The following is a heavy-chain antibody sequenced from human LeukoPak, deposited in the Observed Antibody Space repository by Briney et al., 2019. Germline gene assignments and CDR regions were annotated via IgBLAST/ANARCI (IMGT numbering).Heavy chain of an antibody. Sequence: SETLSLTCTVSGGSISSSSYYWGWIRQPPGKGLEWIGSIYYIGSTYYKPSLKSQVTISIDTSKNQLSLQLSSVTAADTAVYYCGRQKGGVAGVKYYFDFWGRGTLVTVSS. D-gene: IGHD6-19*01. CDR2: IYYIGST. V-gene: IGHV4-39*01. J-gene: IGHJ4*02. CDR1: GGSISSSSYY. CDR3: GRQKGGVAGVKYYFDF.